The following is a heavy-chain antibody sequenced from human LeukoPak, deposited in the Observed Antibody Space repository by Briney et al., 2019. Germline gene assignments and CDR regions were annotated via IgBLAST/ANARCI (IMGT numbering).Heavy chain of an antibody. D-gene: IGHD1-26*01. CDR1: GFTFSDYW. CDR2: IHQDGGER. CDR3: ARDKVVGATYFDY. V-gene: IGHV3-7*01. J-gene: IGHJ4*02. Sequence: QPGGSLRLSCAASGFTFSDYWMSWVRQAPGKGPEWVANIHQDGGERYYVDSVKGRFTISRDNAKNSLYLQMDSLRAEDTAIYYCARDKVVGATYFDYWGQGILVTVSS.